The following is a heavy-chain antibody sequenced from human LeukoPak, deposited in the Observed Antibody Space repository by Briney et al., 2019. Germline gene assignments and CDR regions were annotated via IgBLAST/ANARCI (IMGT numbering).Heavy chain of an antibody. CDR1: GFTFSDYY. J-gene: IGHJ4*02. CDR2: ISGSGSHT. V-gene: IGHV3-11*05. D-gene: IGHD2-21*02. Sequence: PGGSLRLSCAASGFTFSDYYMSWIRQAPGKGLECLSYISGSGSHTPYADSVKGRFTVSRDNAKNSLSLELNSLRADDTAVYYCATGGAVPAIRGQGTLVTVSS. CDR3: ATGGAVPAI.